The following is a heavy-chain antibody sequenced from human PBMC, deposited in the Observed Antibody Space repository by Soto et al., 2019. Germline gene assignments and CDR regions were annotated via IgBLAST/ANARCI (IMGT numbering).Heavy chain of an antibody. CDR1: GDTVSSNTAA. Sequence: SQTLSLTCAISGDTVSSNTAAWHWIRQSPSRGLEWLGRTYYMSKWYNEYAASVRSRTTIGPDTSKNQFSLQLNSVTPEDTAVYYCARQWGSVFAYWGQGILVTVSS. J-gene: IGHJ4*02. CDR3: ARQWGSVFAY. V-gene: IGHV6-1*01. D-gene: IGHD2-15*01. CDR2: TYYMSKWYN.